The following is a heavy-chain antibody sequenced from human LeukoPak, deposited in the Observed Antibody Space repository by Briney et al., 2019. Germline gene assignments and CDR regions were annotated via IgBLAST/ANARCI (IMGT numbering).Heavy chain of an antibody. Sequence: ASVKVSCKASGYTFTNYYMHWVRQAPAQGLEWMGIISPSGGSTTYAQKFQGRVTMTRDMSTSTVYMELSSLRSDGTAMYYCARGSSRSPRDAFDIWGQGTMVTVSS. J-gene: IGHJ3*02. CDR1: GYTFTNYY. CDR3: ARGSSRSPRDAFDI. V-gene: IGHV1-46*01. CDR2: ISPSGGST.